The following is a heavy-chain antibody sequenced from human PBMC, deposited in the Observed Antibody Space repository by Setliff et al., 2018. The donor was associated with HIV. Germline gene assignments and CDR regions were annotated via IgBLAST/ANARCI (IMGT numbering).Heavy chain of an antibody. CDR2: IYPGNSET. Sequence: GESLKISCKRSGYSFSSYWIAWVRQMPGKGLEWMGMIYPGNSETRYSPSFQGQVTISVDKSINTAYLQWSSLKASDTAIYYCASSITVAAGRSHYYYAMDVWGQGTTVTVSS. V-gene: IGHV5-51*01. CDR1: GYSFSSYW. J-gene: IGHJ6*02. CDR3: ASSITVAAGRSHYYYAMDV. D-gene: IGHD1-20*01.